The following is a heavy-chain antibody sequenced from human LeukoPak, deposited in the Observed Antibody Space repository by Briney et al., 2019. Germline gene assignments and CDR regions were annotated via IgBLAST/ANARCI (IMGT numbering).Heavy chain of an antibody. J-gene: IGHJ5*02. V-gene: IGHV5-51*01. CDR1: GSRFTSYW. D-gene: IGHD4-17*01. CDR3: ARAGDYGDYDPNWFDP. Sequence: GESLQISCKGSGSRFTSYWIGWVRQLPGKGLEWMGIIYPGGSDTRYSPSFQGQVTISADKSISTAYLQWSSLKASDTAMYYCARAGDYGDYDPNWFDPWGQGTLVTVSS. CDR2: IYPGGSDT.